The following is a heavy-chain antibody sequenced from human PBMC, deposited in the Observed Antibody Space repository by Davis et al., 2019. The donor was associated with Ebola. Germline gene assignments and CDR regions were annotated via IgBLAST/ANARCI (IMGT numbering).Heavy chain of an antibody. V-gene: IGHV4-61*01. CDR3: ARVETTVTTGWFDP. CDR1: GGSVSSGSYY. J-gene: IGHJ5*02. Sequence: MPSETLSLTCTVSGGSVSSGSYYWSWIRQPPGKGLEWIGYIYYSGSTNYNPSLKSRVTISVDTSKNQFSRKLSSVTAADTAVYYCARVETTVTTGWFDPWGQGTLVTVSS. CDR2: IYYSGST. D-gene: IGHD4-17*01.